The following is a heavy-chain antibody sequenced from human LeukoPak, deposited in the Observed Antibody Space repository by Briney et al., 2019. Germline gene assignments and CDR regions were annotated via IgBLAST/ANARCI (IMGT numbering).Heavy chain of an antibody. CDR1: GFTFSSYW. V-gene: IGHV3-74*01. D-gene: IGHD4-17*01. CDR2: INSDGSST. Sequence: QPGGSLRLSCAASGFTFSSYWMHRVRQAPGKGLVWVSRINSDGSSTSYADSVKGRFTISRDNAKNTLYLQMNSLRAEDTAVYYCATLPYYGDYVDDAFDIWGQGTMVTPSA. CDR3: ATLPYYGDYVDDAFDI. J-gene: IGHJ3*02.